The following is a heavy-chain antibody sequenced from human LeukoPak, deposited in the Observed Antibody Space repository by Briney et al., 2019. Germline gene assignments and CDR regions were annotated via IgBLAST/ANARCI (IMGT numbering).Heavy chain of an antibody. CDR1: GYTFTSYD. V-gene: IGHV1-8*03. CDR2: MNPNSGNT. J-gene: IGHJ5*02. CDR3: KTGGTHWFDP. D-gene: IGHD2-8*02. Sequence: GASVNVSCKASGYTFTSYDINWVRQATGQGREWMGWMNPNSGNTGYAQKFQGRVTITRNTSISTAYMEVSSMRSGNTAVYYCKTGGTHWFDPWGQGTLVTVSS.